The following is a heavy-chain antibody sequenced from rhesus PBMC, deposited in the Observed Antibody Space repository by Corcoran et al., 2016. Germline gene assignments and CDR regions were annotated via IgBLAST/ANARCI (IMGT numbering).Heavy chain of an antibody. V-gene: IGHV5-43*01. CDR1: GYSFTGSW. CDR2: IYPGDSDT. D-gene: IGHD3-3*01. Sequence: EVQLVQSGAEVKRPGESLRISCKTSGYSFTGSWISWGRQMPGKGLEWMGIIYPGDSDTRYSPSFQGQITISADKSISTAYLQWRSLKASDTATYYCAKDNPGWTGYYFYWGQGVLVTVSS. J-gene: IGHJ4*01. CDR3: AKDNPGWTGYYFY.